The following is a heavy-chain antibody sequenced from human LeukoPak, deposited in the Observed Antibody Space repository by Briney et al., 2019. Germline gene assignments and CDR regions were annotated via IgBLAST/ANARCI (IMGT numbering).Heavy chain of an antibody. CDR1: GGSISSYY. CDR3: ARQGYCSGGSCGTYFDF. CDR2: IHYSGST. J-gene: IGHJ4*02. D-gene: IGHD2-15*01. V-gene: IGHV4-59*08. Sequence: PSETLSLTCTVSGGSISSYYWSWIRQPPGKRLEWIGFIHYSGSTTYNPSLKSRVTISVDTSKNQFSLKLSSVTAADTAVYYCARQGYCSGGSCGTYFDFWGQGTLVTVSS.